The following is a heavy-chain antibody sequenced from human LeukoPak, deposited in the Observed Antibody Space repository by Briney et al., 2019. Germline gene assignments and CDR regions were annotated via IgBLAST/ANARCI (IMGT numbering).Heavy chain of an antibody. CDR1: GGSISSGDYY. D-gene: IGHD4-17*01. CDR2: IYYSGST. J-gene: IGHJ4*02. CDR3: ASYYGDSSLVDY. V-gene: IGHV4-30-4*01. Sequence: SETLSLTCTISGGSISSGDYYWSWIRQPPGKGLEWIGYIYYSGSTYYNPSLKSRVTISVDTSKNQFSLRLSSVTAADTAVYYCASYYGDSSLVDYWGQGTLVTVSS.